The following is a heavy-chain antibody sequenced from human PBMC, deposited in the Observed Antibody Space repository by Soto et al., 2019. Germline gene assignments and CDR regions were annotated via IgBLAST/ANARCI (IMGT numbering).Heavy chain of an antibody. CDR3: ARATGADKEDY. D-gene: IGHD3-10*01. CDR1: GFTFSSYW. J-gene: IGHJ4*02. V-gene: IGHV3-7*04. Sequence: EVQLVESGGGLVQPGGSLRLSCAASGFTFSSYWMSWVRQAPGKGLEWVANIKEVGSEKYYVDSVKGRFTISRDNAKNSRYLQMNSLRAEDTAVYYCARATGADKEDYWGQGTLVTVSS. CDR2: IKEVGSEK.